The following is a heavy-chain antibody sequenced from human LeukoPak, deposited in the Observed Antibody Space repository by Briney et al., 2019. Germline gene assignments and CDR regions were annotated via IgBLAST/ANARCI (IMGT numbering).Heavy chain of an antibody. V-gene: IGHV4-4*02. CDR1: GGSISSSNW. J-gene: IGHJ6*02. CDR2: INHSGST. CDR3: ARAPSYYYYGMDV. Sequence: SETLSLTCAVSGGSISSSNWWSWVRQPPGKGLEWIGEINHSGSTNYNPSLKSRVTISVDTSKNQFSLKLSSVTAADTAVYYCARAPSYYYYGMDVWGQGTTVTVSS.